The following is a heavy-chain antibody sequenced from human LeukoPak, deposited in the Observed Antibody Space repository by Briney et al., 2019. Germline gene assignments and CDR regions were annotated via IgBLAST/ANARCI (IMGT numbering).Heavy chain of an antibody. CDR2: IWYDGSKR. Sequence: GGSLRLSCAASGFTFRSRGMHWVRQAPGKGLEWVAVIWYDGSKRYYADSVKGRFTISRDDSKNTLYLQMNSLRDEDTAVYYCARDPASSFDYWGQGSLVTVSS. CDR1: GFTFRSRG. V-gene: IGHV3-33*01. CDR3: ARDPASSFDY. D-gene: IGHD2-15*01. J-gene: IGHJ4*02.